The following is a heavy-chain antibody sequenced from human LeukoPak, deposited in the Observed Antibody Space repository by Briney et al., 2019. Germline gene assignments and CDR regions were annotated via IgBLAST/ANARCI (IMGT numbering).Heavy chain of an antibody. V-gene: IGHV4-38-2*02. D-gene: IGHD6-6*01. J-gene: IGHJ4*02. CDR2: IYHSGST. Sequence: SETLSLTCAVSGYAISSGYYWGWIQQPPGKGLEWIGSIYHSGSTYYNPSLKSRVTISVDTSKNQFSLKLSSVTAADTAVYYCAREYSTSSGGYCFDYWGQGTLVTVSS. CDR3: AREYSTSSGGYCFDY. CDR1: GYAISSGYY.